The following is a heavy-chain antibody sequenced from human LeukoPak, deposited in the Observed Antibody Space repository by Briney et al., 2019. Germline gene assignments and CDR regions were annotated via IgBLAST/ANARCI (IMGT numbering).Heavy chain of an antibody. V-gene: IGHV3-30-3*02. CDR1: GFTFSSYA. CDR2: ISYDGSNK. D-gene: IGHD3-22*01. Sequence: PGGSLRLSCAAPGFTFSSYAMHWVRQAPGKGLEWVAVISYDGSNKYYADSVKGRFTISRDNSKNTLYLQMNSLRAEDTAVYYCANDYDSSGYYYYWGQGTLVTVSS. CDR3: ANDYDSSGYYYY. J-gene: IGHJ4*02.